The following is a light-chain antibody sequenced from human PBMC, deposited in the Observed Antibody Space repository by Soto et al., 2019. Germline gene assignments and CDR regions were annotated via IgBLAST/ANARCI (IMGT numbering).Light chain of an antibody. CDR3: QQYGSSPPYT. Sequence: PGERATLSCRASRSFASSYLGWYQQKPGQAPRLLIYAASSRATGIPNRFSGSGSGTDFTITISRLEPEDSAVYYCQQYGSSPPYTFGQGTKLEI. V-gene: IGKV3-20*01. J-gene: IGKJ2*01. CDR2: AAS. CDR1: RSFASSY.